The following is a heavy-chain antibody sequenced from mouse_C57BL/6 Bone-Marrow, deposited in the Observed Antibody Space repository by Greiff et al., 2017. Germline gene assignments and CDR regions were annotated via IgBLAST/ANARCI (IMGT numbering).Heavy chain of an antibody. CDR3: ARGPYLLHAMDY. V-gene: IGHV1-81*01. Sequence: VQLQQSGAELARPGASVKLSCKASGYTFTSYGISWVKQRTGQGLEWIGEIYPRSGNTYYNEKFKGKATLTADKSSGTAYMELRSLTSEDSAVYFCARGPYLLHAMDYWGQGTSVTVSS. J-gene: IGHJ4*01. D-gene: IGHD1-1*01. CDR1: GYTFTSYG. CDR2: IYPRSGNT.